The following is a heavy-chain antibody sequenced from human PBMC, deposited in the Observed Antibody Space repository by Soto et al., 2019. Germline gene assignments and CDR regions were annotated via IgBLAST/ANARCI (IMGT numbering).Heavy chain of an antibody. CDR1: GGSISSSSYY. CDR3: ARPYAGYSSSWYEEGDY. CDR2: IYYSGST. D-gene: IGHD6-13*01. Sequence: QLQLQESGPGMVKPSETLSLTCTVSGGSISSSSYYWGGIRQPPGKGLEWIGSIYYSGSTYYNPSLKRGVTIDADTSQNQFCLKLSAVTAADTAVYYCARPYAGYSSSWYEEGDYWGQGTMGTVSS. V-gene: IGHV4-39*01. J-gene: IGHJ4*02.